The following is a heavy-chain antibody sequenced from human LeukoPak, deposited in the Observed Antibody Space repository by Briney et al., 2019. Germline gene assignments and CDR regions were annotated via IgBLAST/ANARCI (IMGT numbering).Heavy chain of an antibody. CDR3: ARGGHYYDSSGYYYVSY. CDR2: ISGSGSNT. V-gene: IGHV3-23*01. CDR1: GFTFSSNA. D-gene: IGHD3-22*01. J-gene: IGHJ4*02. Sequence: QPGGSLRLSCAASGFTFSSNAMSWVRQAPGKGLEWVSGISGSGSNTYYADSVKGRFTISRDSSKNTLYLQMNGLTAEDTAVYYCARGGHYYDSSGYYYVSYWGQGTLVTVSS.